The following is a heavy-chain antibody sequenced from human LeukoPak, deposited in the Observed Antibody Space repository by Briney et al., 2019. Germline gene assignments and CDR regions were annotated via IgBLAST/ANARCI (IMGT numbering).Heavy chain of an antibody. CDR3: ARGVAAAGTPLWDY. CDR1: GGSFSGYY. Sequence: PSETLSLTCAVCGGSFSGYYWSWIRQPPGKGLEWLGEINHSGSTNYNPSLKSRVTISVDTSKNQFSLKLSSVTAADTAVYYCARGVAAAGTPLWDYWGQGTLVTVSS. CDR2: INHSGST. J-gene: IGHJ4*02. D-gene: IGHD6-13*01. V-gene: IGHV4-34*01.